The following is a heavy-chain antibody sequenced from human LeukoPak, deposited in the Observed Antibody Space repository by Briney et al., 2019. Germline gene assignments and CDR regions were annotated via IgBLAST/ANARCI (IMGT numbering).Heavy chain of an antibody. Sequence: SETLSLTCTVSGGSMSPYHWGWIRQPPGKGLEWTGYIYYSGSTNYNPSLNSRVTIPVDTSKNQFSLRLSSVTAADTAIYYCARAVSGRFDYWGQGTLATVSS. V-gene: IGHV4-59*08. CDR3: ARAVSGRFDY. CDR1: GGSMSPYH. D-gene: IGHD6-19*01. J-gene: IGHJ4*02. CDR2: IYYSGST.